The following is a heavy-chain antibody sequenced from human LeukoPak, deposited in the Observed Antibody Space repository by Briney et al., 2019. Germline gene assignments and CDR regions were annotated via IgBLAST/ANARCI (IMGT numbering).Heavy chain of an antibody. J-gene: IGHJ4*02. CDR3: SRGWDACKLGNY. CDR1: DESISSSSYY. V-gene: IGHV4-39*01. D-gene: IGHD1-26*01. Sequence: PSETLSLTCTVSDESISSSSYYWGWIRQSPGKGPEWIGTIHPHGTMFYNPSLESRVTISVDKSKRLFSLKLRSVTAADTAVYHCSRGWDACKLGNYWGQGSLVTVSS. CDR2: IHPHGTM.